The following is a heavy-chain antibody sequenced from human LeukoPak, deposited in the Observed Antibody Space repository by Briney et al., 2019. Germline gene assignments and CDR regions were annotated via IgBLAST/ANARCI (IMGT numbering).Heavy chain of an antibody. D-gene: IGHD3-22*01. CDR2: ISAYNGNT. J-gene: IGHJ4*02. V-gene: IGHV1-18*01. Sequence: ASAKVSCKASGYIFTSYGISWVRQAPGQGLEWMGWISAYNGNTNYAQKLQGRVTMTTDISTSTAYMELRSLRSDDTAVYYCARGSSYYDSSGYYYGDYWGQGTLVTVSS. CDR1: GYIFTSYG. CDR3: ARGSSYYDSSGYYYGDY.